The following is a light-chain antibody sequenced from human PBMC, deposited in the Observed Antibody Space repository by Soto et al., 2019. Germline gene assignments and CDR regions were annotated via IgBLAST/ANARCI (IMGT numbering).Light chain of an antibody. Sequence: QSVLTQPPSVSAAPGQKVTISCSGSNSNIGNKDVSWYQQFPGTAPKLLIYDNNRRPSGIPDRFSASKSGTLATLAITGLQTGGEADYYCGTWDSGLSVVVFGGGTKLTVL. CDR2: DNN. V-gene: IGLV1-51*01. CDR1: NSNIGNKD. CDR3: GTWDSGLSVVV. J-gene: IGLJ2*01.